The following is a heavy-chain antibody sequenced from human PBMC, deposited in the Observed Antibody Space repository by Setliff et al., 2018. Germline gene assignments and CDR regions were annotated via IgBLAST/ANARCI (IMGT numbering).Heavy chain of an antibody. CDR2: IKHDGMQK. J-gene: IGHJ1*01. CDR3: AKDSSGWPHSLISYFQH. CDR1: GFTLSDYW. D-gene: IGHD6-19*01. Sequence: GGSLRLSCAATGFTLSDYWMIWVRQAPGKGLEWVANIKHDGMQKQYVDSVRGRFTISRNHSKNTLYLQMNSLRAEDTAVYYCAKDSSGWPHSLISYFQHWGQGTLVTVS. V-gene: IGHV3-7*03.